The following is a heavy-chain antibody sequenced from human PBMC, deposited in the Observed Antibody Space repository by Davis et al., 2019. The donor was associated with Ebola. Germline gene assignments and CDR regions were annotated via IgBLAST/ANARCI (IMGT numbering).Heavy chain of an antibody. J-gene: IGHJ4*02. V-gene: IGHV4-59*01. CDR3: AKTESRIFGGFSY. CDR2: IYYSGST. D-gene: IGHD3-3*02. Sequence: MPSETLSLTCTVSGGSISSYYWSWIRQPPGKGLEWIGYIYYSGSTNYNPSLKSRVTISVDTSKNQFSLKLSSVTAEDTAVYYCAKTESRIFGGFSYWGQGTLVTVSS. CDR1: GGSISSYY.